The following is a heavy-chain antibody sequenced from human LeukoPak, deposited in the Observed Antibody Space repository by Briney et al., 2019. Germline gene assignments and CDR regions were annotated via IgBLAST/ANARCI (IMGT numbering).Heavy chain of an antibody. D-gene: IGHD3-10*01. CDR2: INHSGST. J-gene: IGHJ4*02. V-gene: IGHV4-34*01. Sequence: PSETLSLTCAVYGGSFSGYYWSWIRQPPGKGPEWIGEINHSGSTNYNPSLKSRVTISVDTSKNQFSLKLSSVTAADTAVYYCARVSYCSGSHVDYWGQGTLVTVSS. CDR1: GGSFSGYY. CDR3: ARVSYCSGSHVDY.